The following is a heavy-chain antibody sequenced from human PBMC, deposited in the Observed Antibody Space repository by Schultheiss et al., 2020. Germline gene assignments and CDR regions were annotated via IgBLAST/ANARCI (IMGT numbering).Heavy chain of an antibody. CDR1: GYTLTSYA. V-gene: IGHV1-3*01. Sequence: ASVKVSCKASGYTLTSYAMHWVRQAPGQRLEWMGWINAGNGNTKYSQKFQGRVTITRDTSASTAYMELSSLRSEDTAVYYCARFGAGYCSSTSCRNWFDPWGQGTLVTVSS. J-gene: IGHJ5*02. CDR3: ARFGAGYCSSTSCRNWFDP. D-gene: IGHD2-2*01. CDR2: INAGNGNT.